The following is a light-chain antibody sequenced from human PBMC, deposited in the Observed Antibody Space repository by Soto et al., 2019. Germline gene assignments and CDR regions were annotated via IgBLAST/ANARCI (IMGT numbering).Light chain of an antibody. CDR1: SSDVGNYNY. CDR2: DVS. J-gene: IGLJ1*01. Sequence: ALTQPASVSGSPGQSIAISCTGTSSDVGNYNYVSWYQQHPGKAPKLMIHDVSNRPSGVSDRFSGSKSGNTASLTISGLQAEDEADYYCSSYTSSNTYVFGTGTKVT. V-gene: IGLV2-14*01. CDR3: SSYTSSNTYV.